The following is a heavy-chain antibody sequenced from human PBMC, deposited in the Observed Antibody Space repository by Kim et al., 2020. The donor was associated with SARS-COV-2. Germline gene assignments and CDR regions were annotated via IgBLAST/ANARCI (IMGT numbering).Heavy chain of an antibody. Sequence: SETLSLTCTVSGGSISSSSYYWGWIRQPPGKGLGWIGSIYYSGSTYYNPSLKSRVTISVDTSKNQFSLKLSSVTAADTAVYYCARDQEGVVVLRRGFDPWGQGTLVTVSS. CDR1: GGSISSSSYY. CDR2: IYYSGST. V-gene: IGHV4-39*02. J-gene: IGHJ5*02. CDR3: ARDQEGVVVLRRGFDP. D-gene: IGHD2-2*01.